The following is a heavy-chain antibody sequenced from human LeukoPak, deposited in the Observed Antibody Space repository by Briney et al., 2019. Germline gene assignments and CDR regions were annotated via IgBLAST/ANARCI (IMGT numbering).Heavy chain of an antibody. D-gene: IGHD3-10*01. CDR1: GFTFSSYA. Sequence: GRSLRLSCAASGFTFSSYAMHWVRQAPGKGLEWVAVISYDGSNKYYADSVKGRFTISRDNSKNTLYLQMNSLRAEDTAVYYCAKAIWFGELFTPYYGMDVWGQGTTVTVSS. CDR3: AKAIWFGELFTPYYGMDV. J-gene: IGHJ6*02. V-gene: IGHV3-30-3*01. CDR2: ISYDGSNK.